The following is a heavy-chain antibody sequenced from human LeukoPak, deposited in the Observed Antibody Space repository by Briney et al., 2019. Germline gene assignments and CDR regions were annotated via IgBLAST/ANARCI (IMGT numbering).Heavy chain of an antibody. J-gene: IGHJ4*02. CDR2: VYYSGST. V-gene: IGHV4-31*03. CDR3: ARDSGISGRTDY. D-gene: IGHD3-10*01. Sequence: PSETLSLTCTVSGGSISSGGYYWSWIRQSPGKGLEWIGYVYYSGSTYYNPSLKSRVTISVDTSKNQFALKLSSVTAADTAVYYCARDSGISGRTDYWGQGTLVTVSS. CDR1: GGSISSGGYY.